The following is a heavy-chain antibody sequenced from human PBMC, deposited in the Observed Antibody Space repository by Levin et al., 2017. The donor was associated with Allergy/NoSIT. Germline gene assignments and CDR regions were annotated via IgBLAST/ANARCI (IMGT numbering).Heavy chain of an antibody. CDR3: ARRYCSGGSCYRAFDY. CDR2: IYPGDSDT. J-gene: IGHJ4*02. D-gene: IGHD2-15*01. Sequence: GGSLRLSCKGSGYSFTSYWIGWVRQMPGKGLEWMGIIYPGDSDTRYSPSFQGQVTISADKSISTAYLQWSSLKASDTAMYYCARRYCSGGSCYRAFDYWGQGTLVTVSS. V-gene: IGHV5-51*01. CDR1: GYSFTSYW.